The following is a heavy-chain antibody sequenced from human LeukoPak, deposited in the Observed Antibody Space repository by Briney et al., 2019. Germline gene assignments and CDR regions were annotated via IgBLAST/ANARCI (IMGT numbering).Heavy chain of an antibody. CDR2: IIPIFGTA. D-gene: IGHD5-24*01. Sequence: ASVKVSCKASGGTFSSYAISWVRQAPGQGLEWMGGIIPIFGTANYAQKFQGRVTITADESTSTAYMELSSQRSEDTAVYYCARVDGYNVVYWGQGTLVTVSS. CDR3: ARVDGYNVVY. CDR1: GGTFSSYA. V-gene: IGHV1-69*01. J-gene: IGHJ4*02.